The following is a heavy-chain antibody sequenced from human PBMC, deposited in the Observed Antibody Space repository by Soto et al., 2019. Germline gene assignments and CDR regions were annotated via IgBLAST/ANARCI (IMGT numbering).Heavy chain of an antibody. CDR2: IYYSGST. CDR3: ARLGTTGTSVTDY. V-gene: IGHV4-59*08. J-gene: IGHJ4*02. Sequence: SETLSLTCTVPGGSISSYYWSWIRQPPGKGLEWIGYIYYSGSTNYNPSLKSRVTISVDTSKNQFSLKLSSVTAADTAVYYCARLGTTGTSVTDYWGQGTLVTVSS. CDR1: GGSISSYY. D-gene: IGHD1-1*01.